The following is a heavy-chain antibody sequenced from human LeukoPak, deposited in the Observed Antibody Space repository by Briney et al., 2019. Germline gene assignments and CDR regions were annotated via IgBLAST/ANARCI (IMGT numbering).Heavy chain of an antibody. V-gene: IGHV3-48*03. CDR1: GFTFSSYE. J-gene: IGHJ4*02. D-gene: IGHD2-15*01. Sequence: PGGSLRLSCAASGFTFSSYEMNWVRQAPGKGLEWVSYISSSGSTIYYADSVKGRFTISRDNSKDTLSLQMNSLRAEDTAVYYCVLKVRFDYWGQGTLVTVSS. CDR2: ISSSGSTI. CDR3: VLKVRFDY.